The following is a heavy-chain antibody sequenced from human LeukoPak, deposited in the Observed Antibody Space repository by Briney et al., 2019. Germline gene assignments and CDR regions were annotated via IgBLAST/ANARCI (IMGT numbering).Heavy chain of an antibody. CDR3: ARGMTTVTTGAALIFGY. CDR1: GYTFTIYY. V-gene: IGHV1-46*01. J-gene: IGHJ4*02. CDR2: INPSGGST. Sequence: GASVKVSSKASGYTFTIYYMHWVRQAPGQGLEWMGLINPSGGSTSYAQKFQGRVTITRDTSTSTVYMELSSLRSEDTAVYYCARGMTTVTTGAALIFGYWGQGTLVTVSS. D-gene: IGHD4-17*01.